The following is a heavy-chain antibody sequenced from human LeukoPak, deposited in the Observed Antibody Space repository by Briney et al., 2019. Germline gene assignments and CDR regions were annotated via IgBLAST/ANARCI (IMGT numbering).Heavy chain of an antibody. Sequence: GGSLRLSCAASGFTFSSYGMHWVRQAPGKGLEWVAVISYDGSNKYYADSVKGRFTISRDNSKNTLCLQMNSLRAEDTAVYYCARGRGGDYGGNSGHFDYWGQGTLVTVSS. CDR2: ISYDGSNK. V-gene: IGHV3-30*03. CDR3: ARGRGGDYGGNSGHFDY. J-gene: IGHJ4*02. CDR1: GFTFSSYG. D-gene: IGHD4-23*01.